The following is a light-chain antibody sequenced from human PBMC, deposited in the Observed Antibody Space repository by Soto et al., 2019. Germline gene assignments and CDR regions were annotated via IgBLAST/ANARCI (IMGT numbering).Light chain of an antibody. Sequence: TILSRSRGAVCMSQGERATGSCRASQNVSSNLLVWYQPHPGQAPRLLIYGASYRATGIPDRVSGSGSGTDFTLTISRLEPEDFAVYYCQQYGSSGTFGQGTKV. J-gene: IGKJ1*01. CDR2: GAS. CDR3: QQYGSSGT. V-gene: IGKV3-20*01. CDR1: QNVSSNL.